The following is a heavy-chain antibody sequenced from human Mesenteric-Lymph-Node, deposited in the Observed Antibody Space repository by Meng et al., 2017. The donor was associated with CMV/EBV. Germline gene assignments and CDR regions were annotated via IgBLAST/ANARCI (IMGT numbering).Heavy chain of an antibody. CDR1: GFTFNNYW. J-gene: IGHJ5*02. D-gene: IGHD4-23*01. CDR3: ARIPPSPDYGGNSSWFDP. V-gene: IGHV3-30*03. Sequence: GESLKISCAASGFTFNNYWMNWVRQAPGKGLEWVAVISYDGSNKYYADSVKGRFTISRDNSKNTLYLQMNSLRAEDTAVYYCARIPPSPDYGGNSSWFDPWGQGTLVTVSS. CDR2: ISYDGSNK.